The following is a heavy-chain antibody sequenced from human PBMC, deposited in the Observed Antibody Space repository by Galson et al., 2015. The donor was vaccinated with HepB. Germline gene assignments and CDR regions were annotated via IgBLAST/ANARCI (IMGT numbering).Heavy chain of an antibody. CDR1: GYSFTQYG. J-gene: IGHJ6*03. CDR2: ISGYNGRT. V-gene: IGHV1-18*01. Sequence: SVKVSCKASGYSFTQYGISWVRQAPGQGLEWMGWISGYNGRTKYAQNLQGRVTMTTDTSTSTAYMELRSLRSDDTAVYYCARQWLQRERVYYSHYYMDVCGKGTTVTVSS. CDR3: ARQWLQRERVYYSHYYMDV. D-gene: IGHD5-24*01.